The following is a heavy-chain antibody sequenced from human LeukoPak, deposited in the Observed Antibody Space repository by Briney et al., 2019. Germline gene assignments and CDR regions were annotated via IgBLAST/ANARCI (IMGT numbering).Heavy chain of an antibody. J-gene: IGHJ3*02. V-gene: IGHV3-30-3*01. D-gene: IGHD3-10*01. CDR1: GFTFSSYA. CDR3: ARAPGVYGSGSYYSDALDI. CDR2: ISYDGSNK. Sequence: PGGSLRLSCAPSGFTFSSYAMHWVRQAPGKGLEWVAVISYDGSNKYYADSVKGRFTISRDNSKNTLYLQMNSLRAEDTAVYYCARAPGVYGSGSYYSDALDIWGQGTMVTVSS.